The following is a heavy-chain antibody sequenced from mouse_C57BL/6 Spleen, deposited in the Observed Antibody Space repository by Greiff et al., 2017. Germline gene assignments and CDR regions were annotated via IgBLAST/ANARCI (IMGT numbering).Heavy chain of an antibody. CDR2: ISSGSSTI. V-gene: IGHV5-17*01. CDR3: ARDYYGNSYYFDY. D-gene: IGHD2-1*01. CDR1: GFTFSDYG. J-gene: IGHJ2*01. Sequence: VHLVESGGGLVKPGGSLKLSCAASGFTFSDYGMHWVRQAPEKGLEWVAYISSGSSTIYYADTVKGRFTISRDNAKNTLFLQMTSLRSEDTAMYYCARDYYGNSYYFDYWGQGTTLTVSS.